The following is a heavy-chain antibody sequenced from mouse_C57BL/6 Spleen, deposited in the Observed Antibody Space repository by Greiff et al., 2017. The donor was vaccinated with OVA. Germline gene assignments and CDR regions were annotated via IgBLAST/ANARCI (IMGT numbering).Heavy chain of an antibody. Sequence: QVQLQQPGAELVRPGTSVKLSCKASGYTFTSYWMHWVKQRPGQGLEWIGVIDPSDSYTNYNQKFKGKATLTVDTSSSTAYMQLSSLTSEDSAVYYYARNDYEPMDYWGQGTSVTVSS. D-gene: IGHD2-4*01. CDR1: GYTFTSYW. CDR2: IDPSDSYT. J-gene: IGHJ4*01. V-gene: IGHV1-59*01. CDR3: ARNDYEPMDY.